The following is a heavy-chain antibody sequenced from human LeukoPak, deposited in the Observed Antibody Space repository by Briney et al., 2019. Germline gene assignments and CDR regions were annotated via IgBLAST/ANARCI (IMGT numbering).Heavy chain of an antibody. CDR1: GDSISSTNW. J-gene: IGHJ4*02. Sequence: SETLSLTCAVSGDSISSTNWWTWVRQPPGKGLEWIGEIYHSGSTNYNPSLKGRVTISLDNSKNQSSLKLNSVTAADTAVYYCARGGNSAWYFDYWGQGTLVTVSS. CDR2: IYHSGST. D-gene: IGHD6-19*01. CDR3: ARGGNSAWYFDY. V-gene: IGHV4-4*02.